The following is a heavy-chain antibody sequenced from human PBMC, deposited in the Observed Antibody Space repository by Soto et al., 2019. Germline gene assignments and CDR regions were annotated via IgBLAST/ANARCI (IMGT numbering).Heavy chain of an antibody. CDR1: GGSISSYY. J-gene: IGHJ4*02. CDR2: IYYSGST. D-gene: IGHD3-10*01. V-gene: IGHV4-59*08. Sequence: VQLQESGPGLVKPSETLSLTCTVSGGSISSYYWSWIRQPPGKGLEWIGYIYYSGSTNYNPSLXSXAXIXXATSKNQFSLKLSSVTAADTAVYYCARRYGSGFDYWGQGTLVTVSS. CDR3: ARRYGSGFDY.